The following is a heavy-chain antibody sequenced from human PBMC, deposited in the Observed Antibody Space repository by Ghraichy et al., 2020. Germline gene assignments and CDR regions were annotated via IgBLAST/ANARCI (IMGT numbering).Heavy chain of an antibody. D-gene: IGHD7-27*01. CDR2: INSDGSST. CDR3: ARVSGDLGFYYYYYYYMDG. J-gene: IGHJ6*03. Sequence: LSLTCAASGFTFSSYWMHWVRQAPGKGLVWVSRINSDGSSTSYADSVKGRFTISRDNAKNTLYLQMNSLRAEDTAVYYCARVSGDLGFYYYYYYYMDGWGKGTTVTVSS. CDR1: GFTFSSYW. V-gene: IGHV3-74*01.